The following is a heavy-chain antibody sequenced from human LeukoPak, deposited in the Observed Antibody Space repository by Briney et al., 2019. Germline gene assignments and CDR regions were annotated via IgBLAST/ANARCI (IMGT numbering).Heavy chain of an antibody. CDR1: GDSISSNNYH. CDR3: ARAGYDSSGYYYDDAFDI. Sequence: PSETLSLTCTVSGDSISSNNYHWGWFRQPPGKGLEWIGNIHYRGSTHYNPSLASRVTISVDTSKNQFSLKLSSVTAADTAVYYCARAGYDSSGYYYDDAFDIWGQGTMVTVSS. CDR2: IHYRGST. V-gene: IGHV4-39*07. D-gene: IGHD3-22*01. J-gene: IGHJ3*02.